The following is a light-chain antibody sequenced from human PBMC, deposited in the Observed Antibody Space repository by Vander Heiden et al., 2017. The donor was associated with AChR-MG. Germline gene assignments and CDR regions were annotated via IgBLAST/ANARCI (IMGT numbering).Light chain of an antibody. V-gene: IGKV1-27*01. CDR2: AAS. J-gene: IGKJ1*01. CDR1: EVFGNY. Sequence: IQMTQPPSSLSASVGDRVNIPCRASEVFGNYLAWYQQKPGKVPKLLIYAASSWQSGVPSRFSGSGSGTDFTLTISSLQPEDVATYYCQKHNSALWTFGQGTKVEIK. CDR3: QKHNSALWT.